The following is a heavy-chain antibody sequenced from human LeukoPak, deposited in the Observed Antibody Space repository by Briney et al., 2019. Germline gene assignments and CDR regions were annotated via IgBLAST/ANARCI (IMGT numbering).Heavy chain of an antibody. D-gene: IGHD3-3*01. CDR1: GARLTNPTYY. J-gene: IGHJ4*02. Sequence: PSETLSLTCSVSGARLTNPTYYQWSWFRQPPGKALEFIGKVFASGTSTLTSSLKSRVTMSLDTSKNGFSLRLTSVTAEDSAVYFYARFKSGGFYYFDSWGQGALVTVSS. CDR3: ARFKSGGFYYFDS. CDR2: VFASGTS. V-gene: IGHV4-61*01.